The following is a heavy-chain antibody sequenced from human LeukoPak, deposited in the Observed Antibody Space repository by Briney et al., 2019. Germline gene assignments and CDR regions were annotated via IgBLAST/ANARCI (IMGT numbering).Heavy chain of an antibody. CDR3: AKGLRFLEWLGFDY. Sequence: GGSLRLFCAASGFTVSSNYMSWVRQAPGKGLEWVSVIYSGGSTYYADSVKGRFTISRDNSKNTLYLQMNSLRAEDTAVYYCAKGLRFLEWLGFDYWGQGTLVTVSS. V-gene: IGHV3-53*01. CDR1: GFTVSSNY. D-gene: IGHD3-3*01. CDR2: IYSGGST. J-gene: IGHJ4*02.